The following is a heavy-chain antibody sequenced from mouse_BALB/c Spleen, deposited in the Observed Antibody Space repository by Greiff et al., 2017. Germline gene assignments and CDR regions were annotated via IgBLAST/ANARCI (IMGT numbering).Heavy chain of an antibody. D-gene: IGHD1-1*01. Sequence: VQLQQSGPELVKPGASVKMSCKASGYTFTDYVISWVKQRTGQGLEWIGEICPGSGSTYYNEKFKGKATLTADKSSNTAYMQLSSLTSEDSAVYFCARGSSYFDYWGQGTTLTVSS. CDR2: ICPGSGST. V-gene: IGHV1-77*01. CDR1: GYTFTDYV. CDR3: ARGSSYFDY. J-gene: IGHJ2*01.